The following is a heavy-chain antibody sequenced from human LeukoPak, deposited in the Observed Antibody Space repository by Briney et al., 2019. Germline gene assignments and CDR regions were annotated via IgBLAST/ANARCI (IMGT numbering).Heavy chain of an antibody. V-gene: IGHV3-23*01. Sequence: PGGSLRLSCAASGFAFSRYAMNWVRQAPGKGLEWVSGINGSGGSTYYADSVKGRFTISRGNSKSTLYLQMNSLRAEDTAVYYCAKDRHAPGRYCSSTTCFPFDSWGQGTLVTVSS. J-gene: IGHJ5*01. D-gene: IGHD2-2*01. CDR2: INGSGGST. CDR3: AKDRHAPGRYCSSTTCFPFDS. CDR1: GFAFSRYA.